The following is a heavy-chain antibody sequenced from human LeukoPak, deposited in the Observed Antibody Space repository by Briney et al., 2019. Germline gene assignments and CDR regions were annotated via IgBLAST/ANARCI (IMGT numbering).Heavy chain of an antibody. Sequence: GESLKISCKGSGYSFTTYWIAWLRQLPGKGLEWMGIIYPGDSNTRYSPSFQGQVIISADKSISTAYLQWSSLKASDTAMYYCAVYYYDNSGYLPFDYWGQGTLVTVSS. CDR1: GYSFTTYW. J-gene: IGHJ4*02. V-gene: IGHV5-51*01. CDR2: IYPGDSNT. D-gene: IGHD3-22*01. CDR3: AVYYYDNSGYLPFDY.